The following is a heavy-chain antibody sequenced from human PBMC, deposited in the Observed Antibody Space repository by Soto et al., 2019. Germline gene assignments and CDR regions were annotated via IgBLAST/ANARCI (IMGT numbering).Heavy chain of an antibody. V-gene: IGHV4-59*01. CDR1: GGSISSYY. CDR2: IYYSGST. D-gene: IGHD2-15*01. Sequence: QVQLHESGPGLVKPSETLSLTCTVSGGSISSYYWIWIRQPPVKGLEWIGYIYYSGSTNYNPSLKSRVTRSVDTSRNQFSLKLNTVTAADTAVYYCARSGGSLYYWGPGTLVTVSS. CDR3: ARSGGSLYY. J-gene: IGHJ4*01.